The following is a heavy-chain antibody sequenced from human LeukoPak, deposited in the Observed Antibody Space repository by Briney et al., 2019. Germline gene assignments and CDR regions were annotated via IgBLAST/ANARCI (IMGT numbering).Heavy chain of an antibody. CDR1: GYTFTSYA. J-gene: IGHJ5*02. V-gene: IGHV1-3*01. D-gene: IGHD3-9*01. CDR2: INAGNGNT. CDR3: ARDRDYDILTGYYGGDWFDP. Sequence: ASVKVSCKASGYTFTSYAMHWVRQAPGQRLEWMGWINAGNGNTKYSQKFQGRVTITRDTSASTAYMELSSLRSEDTAVYYCARDRDYDILTGYYGGDWFDPWGQGTLVTVSS.